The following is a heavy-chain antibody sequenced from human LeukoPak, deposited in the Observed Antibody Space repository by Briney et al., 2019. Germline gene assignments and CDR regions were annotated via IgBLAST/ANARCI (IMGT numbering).Heavy chain of an antibody. Sequence: SETLSLTCAVYGGSFSGYYWSWIRQPPGKGLDWIGEINHSGSTNYNPSLKSRVTISVDTSKNQFSLKLSSVTAADTAVYYCARGSKAAYYYAYWGQGTLVTVSS. V-gene: IGHV4-34*01. CDR3: ARGSKAAYYYAY. D-gene: IGHD3-10*01. CDR2: INHSGST. CDR1: GGSFSGYY. J-gene: IGHJ4*02.